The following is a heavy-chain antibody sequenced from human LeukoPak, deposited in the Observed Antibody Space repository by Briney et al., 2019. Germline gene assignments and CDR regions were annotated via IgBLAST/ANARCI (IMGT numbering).Heavy chain of an antibody. CDR2: IYYSGST. J-gene: IGHJ4*02. V-gene: IGHV4-30-4*01. Sequence: SQTLSLTCTVSGGSISSGDYYWSWIRQPPGKGLEWIGYIYYSGSTYYNPSLKSRVTISVDTSKNQFSLKLSSVTAADTAVYHCARVKAYCGGDCYSGDDYWGQGTLVTVSS. CDR1: GGSISSGDYY. CDR3: ARVKAYCGGDCYSGDDY. D-gene: IGHD2-21*02.